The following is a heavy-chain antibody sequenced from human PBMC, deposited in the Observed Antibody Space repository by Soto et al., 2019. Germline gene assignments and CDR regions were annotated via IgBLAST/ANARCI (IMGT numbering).Heavy chain of an antibody. Sequence: SVKVSCKASGGTFSTYTITWVRQAPGQGLEWMGRIIPIIGIINYAQKFQGRVTITADKFTGTAYMELTRLRSDDTAVYYCATLLRGVIRTLNWFDPWGQGTLVTVS. J-gene: IGHJ5*02. D-gene: IGHD3-10*01. V-gene: IGHV1-69*02. CDR1: GGTFSTYT. CDR3: ATLLRGVIRTLNWFDP. CDR2: IIPIIGII.